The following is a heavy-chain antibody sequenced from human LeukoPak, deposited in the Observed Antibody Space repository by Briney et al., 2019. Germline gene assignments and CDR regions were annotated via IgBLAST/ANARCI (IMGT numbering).Heavy chain of an antibody. V-gene: IGHV3-7*01. D-gene: IGHD2-15*01. CDR1: GFTFSNHW. J-gene: IGHJ3*02. Sequence: GGSLRLSCAASGFTFSNHWMSWVRQAPGKGLEWVANIRQDGAEKYYVDSVKGRFTISRDNAKNSVYLQMNSLRVEDTAVYYCARGDSWPPRAFDIWGQGTMVTVSS. CDR3: ARGDSWPPRAFDI. CDR2: IRQDGAEK.